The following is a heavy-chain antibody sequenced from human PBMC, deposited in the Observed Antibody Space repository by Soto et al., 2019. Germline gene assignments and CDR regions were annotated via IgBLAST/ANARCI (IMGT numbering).Heavy chain of an antibody. CDR2: IKQDGSEK. D-gene: IGHD6-19*01. J-gene: IGHJ6*02. Sequence: GGSLRLSCAASGFTFSSYWMSWVRQAPGKGLEWVANIKQDGSEKYYVDSVKGRFTISRDNAKNSLYLQMNSLRAEDTAVYYCASPFYSSGWDYYYYGMDVWGQGTTVTVSS. CDR3: ASPFYSSGWDYYYYGMDV. V-gene: IGHV3-7*05. CDR1: GFTFSSYW.